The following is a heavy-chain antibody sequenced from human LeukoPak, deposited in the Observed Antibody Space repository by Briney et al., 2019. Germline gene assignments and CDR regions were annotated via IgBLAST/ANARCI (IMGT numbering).Heavy chain of an antibody. CDR3: ARESSDNGVNWCDP. Sequence: ASVKVSCKASGYTFTSYAMNWVRQAPGQGLEWMGWINTNTGNPTYAQGFTGRFVFSLDTSVSTAYLQISSLKAEDTAVYYCARESSDNGVNWCDPWGQGTLVTVSS. CDR2: INTNTGNP. CDR1: GYTFTSYA. V-gene: IGHV7-4-1*02. J-gene: IGHJ5*02. D-gene: IGHD4-17*01.